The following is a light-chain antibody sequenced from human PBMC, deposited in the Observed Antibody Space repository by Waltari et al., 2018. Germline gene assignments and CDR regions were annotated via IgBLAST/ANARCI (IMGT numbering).Light chain of an antibody. Sequence: DVVMTQSPDSLAVSLGERATINCKSSQSILYTSNNKNYLAWYQQKPGQPPKRLIYWASIRESGVPDRFSGSGSGTDFTLTISGLQAEDVASYFCLQYLHTPRTFGQGTKVEIK. CDR3: LQYLHTPRT. J-gene: IGKJ1*01. CDR2: WAS. V-gene: IGKV4-1*01. CDR1: QSILYTSNNKNY.